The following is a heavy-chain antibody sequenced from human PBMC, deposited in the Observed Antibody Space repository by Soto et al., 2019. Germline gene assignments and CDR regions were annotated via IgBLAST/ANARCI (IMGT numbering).Heavy chain of an antibody. V-gene: IGHV1-69*01. Sequence: QVQLVQFGAEVKKPGSSVKVSCKASGGTFSSYAISWVRQAPGQGLEWMGGIIPIFATANYAQKFQGRVMITVDESTSTAYMELSSLKSEDTAVYYCGRSVSVRYRLLKRGMDLWGQGTTVTVSS. CDR2: IIPIFATA. D-gene: IGHD2-15*01. CDR1: GGTFSSYA. J-gene: IGHJ6*02. CDR3: GRSVSVRYRLLKRGMDL.